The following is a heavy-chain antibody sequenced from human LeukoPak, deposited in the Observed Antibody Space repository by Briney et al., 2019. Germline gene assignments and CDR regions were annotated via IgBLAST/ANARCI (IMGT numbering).Heavy chain of an antibody. Sequence: GGSLRLSRTASGFTFGDYAMSWVRQAPGKGLEWVGFIRSKVYGGTTEYAESVKVRFTISRDDSKSIAYLQMTSLKTEDVGVYYCTRFTIYGLVDAFDIWGQGTMVTVSS. CDR1: GFTFGDYA. D-gene: IGHD3-3*01. CDR3: TRFTIYGLVDAFDI. V-gene: IGHV3-49*04. CDR2: IRSKVYGGTT. J-gene: IGHJ3*02.